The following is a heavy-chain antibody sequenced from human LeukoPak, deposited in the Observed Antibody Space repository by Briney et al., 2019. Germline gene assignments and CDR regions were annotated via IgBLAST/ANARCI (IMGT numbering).Heavy chain of an antibody. CDR1: GGSISSYY. J-gene: IGHJ4*02. Sequence: SETLSLTCTVSGGSISSYYWSWIRQPAGKGLEWMGRIYTSGSTNYNPSLKSRVTMSVDTSKNQFSLKLSSVTAADTAVYYCARSRSSGSYYTFDYWGQGTLVTVSS. CDR3: ARSRSSGSYYTFDY. D-gene: IGHD3-22*01. V-gene: IGHV4-4*07. CDR2: IYTSGST.